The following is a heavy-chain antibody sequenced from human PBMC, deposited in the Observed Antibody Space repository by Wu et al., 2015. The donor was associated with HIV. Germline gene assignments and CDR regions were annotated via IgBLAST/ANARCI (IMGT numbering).Heavy chain of an antibody. CDR2: LYHSGST. J-gene: IGHJ4*02. CDR1: GTSVSSDYY. V-gene: IGHV4-38-2*01. D-gene: IGHD3-22*01. CDR3: ARGGYYYDSSGYYPDY. Sequence: QVQLQESGPGLVKPSETLSLTCVVSGTSVSSDYYWGWIRQTPGKGLEWIGTLYHSGSTYYNPSLKSRVTISVDTSKNQFSLKLSSVTAADTAVYYCARGGYYYDSSGYYPDYWGQGTLVTVSS.